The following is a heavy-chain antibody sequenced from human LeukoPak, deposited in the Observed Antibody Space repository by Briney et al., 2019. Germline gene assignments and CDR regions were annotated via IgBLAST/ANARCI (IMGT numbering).Heavy chain of an antibody. CDR2: IYYSGST. J-gene: IGHJ4*02. Sequence: SETLSLTCTVPGYSISSSSYYWGWIRQPPGKGLEWIGSIYYSGSTYYNPSLKSRVTISVDTSKNQFSLKLSSVTAADTAVYYCARDRYSGSYRGFDYWGQGTLVTVSS. V-gene: IGHV4-39*07. CDR3: ARDRYSGSYRGFDY. D-gene: IGHD1-26*01. CDR1: GYSISSSSYY.